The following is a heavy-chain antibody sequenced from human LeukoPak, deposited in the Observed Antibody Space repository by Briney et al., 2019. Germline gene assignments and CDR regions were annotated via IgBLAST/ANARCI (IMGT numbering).Heavy chain of an antibody. CDR2: IKQDGSEK. CDR1: GFTFSSNW. Sequence: GGSLRLSCAASGFTFSSNWMSWVRQAPGKGLEGVATIKQDGSEKYYMDSVKGRFTISRDNAKNSLYLQMNSLRAEDTAVYYCARGRRYGGEAEYFQHWGQGTLVTVSS. V-gene: IGHV3-7*04. J-gene: IGHJ1*01. CDR3: ARGRRYGGEAEYFQH. D-gene: IGHD4-23*01.